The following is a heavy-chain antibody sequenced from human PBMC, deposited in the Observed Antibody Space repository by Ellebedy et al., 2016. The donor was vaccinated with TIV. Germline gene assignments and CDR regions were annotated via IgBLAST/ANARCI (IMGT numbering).Heavy chain of an antibody. CDR1: GGSISSYY. D-gene: IGHD3-22*01. J-gene: IGHJ4*02. V-gene: IGHV4-59*12. Sequence: SETLSLTXTVSGGSISSYYWSWIRQPPGKGLEWIGYIYYSGSTNYNPSLKSRVTISVDTSKNQFSLKLSSVTAADTAVYYCARADDSSGYFDYWGQGTLVTVSS. CDR3: ARADDSSGYFDY. CDR2: IYYSGST.